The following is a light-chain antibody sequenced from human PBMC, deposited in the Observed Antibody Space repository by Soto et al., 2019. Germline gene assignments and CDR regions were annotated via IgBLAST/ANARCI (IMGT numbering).Light chain of an antibody. Sequence: GDSVTIPCRASQNIRNWLAWYQQKPGKAPNPLIYDASSLKGGVPSRLSGSGSGTEFTLTISSLQPDDFATYYCQQYSTYSTFGQGTRLEIK. CDR3: QQYSTYST. CDR2: DAS. CDR1: QNIRNW. J-gene: IGKJ5*01. V-gene: IGKV1-5*01.